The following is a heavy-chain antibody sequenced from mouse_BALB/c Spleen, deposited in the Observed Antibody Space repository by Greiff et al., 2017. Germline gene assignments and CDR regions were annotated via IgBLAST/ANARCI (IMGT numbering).Heavy chain of an antibody. V-gene: IGHV5-6-3*01. CDR2: INSNGGST. D-gene: IGHD1-2*01. CDR1: GFTFSSYG. J-gene: IGHJ2*01. Sequence: EVMLVESGGGLVQPGGSLKLSCAASGFTFSSYGMSWVRQTPDKRLELVATINSNGGSTYYPDSVKGRFTISRDNAKNTLYLQMSSLKSEDTAMYYCARLGHYYGFYFDYWGQGTTLTVSS. CDR3: ARLGHYYGFYFDY.